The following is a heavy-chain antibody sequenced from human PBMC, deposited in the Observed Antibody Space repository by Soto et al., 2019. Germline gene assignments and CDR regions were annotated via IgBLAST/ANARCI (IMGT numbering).Heavy chain of an antibody. Sequence: GGSLILSCAASGFTFSDYYMSWIRQAPGKGLEWVSYISSSGSTIYYADSVKGRFTISRDNAKNSLYLQMNSLRAEDTAVYYCARDVSLSGYCSGGSCREPYWGQGTLVTVSS. D-gene: IGHD2-15*01. CDR2: ISSSGSTI. CDR3: ARDVSLSGYCSGGSCREPY. V-gene: IGHV3-11*01. CDR1: GFTFSDYY. J-gene: IGHJ4*02.